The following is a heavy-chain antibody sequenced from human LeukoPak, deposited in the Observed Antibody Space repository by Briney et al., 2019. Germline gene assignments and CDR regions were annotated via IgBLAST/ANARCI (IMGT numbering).Heavy chain of an antibody. CDR2: IKQDGSEK. V-gene: IGHV3-7*04. CDR1: GFAFSSYS. J-gene: IGHJ4*02. CDR3: ARDLYASGSYDY. Sequence: PGGSLRLSCAASGFAFSSYSMSWVRQAPGKGLEWVANIKQDGSEKNYVDSVKGRFTISRDNAKNSLYLQMDILRAEDTAVYYCARDLYASGSYDYWGQGTLVTVSS. D-gene: IGHD3-10*01.